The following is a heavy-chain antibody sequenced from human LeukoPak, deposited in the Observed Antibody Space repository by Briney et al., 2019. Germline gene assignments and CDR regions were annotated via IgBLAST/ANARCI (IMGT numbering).Heavy chain of an antibody. V-gene: IGHV3-7*05. CDR2: IKQDGSEK. D-gene: IGHD3-22*01. CDR1: AFTFRSFW. CDR3: ARAGGYYYDSSGYYYAEEYYFDY. J-gene: IGHJ4*02. Sequence: GGSLRPSCAASAFTFRSFWMSWVRQAPGKGLEWVANIKQDGSEKYYVDSVKGRFTISRDNAKNSLFLQMNSLRAEDTAVYYCARAGGYYYDSSGYYYAEEYYFDYWGQGTLVTVSS.